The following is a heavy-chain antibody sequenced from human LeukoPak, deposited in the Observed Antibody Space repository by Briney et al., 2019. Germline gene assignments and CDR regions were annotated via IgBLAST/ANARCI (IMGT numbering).Heavy chain of an antibody. D-gene: IGHD4-17*01. Sequence: PGGSLRLSCAASGFTVTDNYMNWVRQSSGKGLEWVSVIYGGGDTNYADSVKGRFTISRDNSKNTLYLQMNSLRAEDTAVYCCAKFVFGSPTTAYGMDVWGQGTTVTVSS. V-gene: IGHV3-53*01. J-gene: IGHJ6*02. CDR2: IYGGGDT. CDR3: AKFVFGSPTTAYGMDV. CDR1: GFTVTDNY.